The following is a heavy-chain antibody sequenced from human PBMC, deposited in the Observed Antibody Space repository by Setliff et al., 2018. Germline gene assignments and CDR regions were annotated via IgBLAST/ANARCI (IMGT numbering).Heavy chain of an antibody. CDR1: GGSFSGYH. CDR2: ISHSGDP. J-gene: IGHJ5*02. V-gene: IGHV4-34*01. Sequence: SETLSLTCAVYGGSFSGYHWSWIRQPPGRGLEWIGEISHSGDPNYNPSLKSRVTISLDTSKNQFSLKLTSVTAADTAVYYCARAPQYSNFWYALSWFDPWGQGTLVTVSS. D-gene: IGHD3-3*01. CDR3: ARAPQYSNFWYALSWFDP.